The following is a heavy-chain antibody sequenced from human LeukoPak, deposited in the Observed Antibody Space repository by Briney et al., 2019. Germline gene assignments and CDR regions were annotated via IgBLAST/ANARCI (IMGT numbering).Heavy chain of an antibody. CDR3: AHSGATVTSIPTFSFDY. CDR1: GFSLSTSGVG. V-gene: IGHV2-5*02. D-gene: IGHD4-17*01. CDR2: IYWDDDK. Sequence: SGPTLVNPTQTLTLTCTFSGFSLSTSGVGVGWIRQPPGKALEWLALIYWDDDKRYSPSLKSRLTITKDTSKNQVVLTMTNMDPVDTDTYYCAHSGATVTSIPTFSFDYWGQGTLVTVSS. J-gene: IGHJ4*02.